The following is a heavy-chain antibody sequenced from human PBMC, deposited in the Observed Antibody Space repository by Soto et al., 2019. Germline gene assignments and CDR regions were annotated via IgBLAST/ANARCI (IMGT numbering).Heavy chain of an antibody. V-gene: IGHV3-23*01. CDR3: ARRTGSGSSGVYGMDF. J-gene: IGHJ6*02. CDR2: VSYNGSNR. Sequence: PGGSLRLSCAASGFTFSSYAMSWVRQAPGKGLEWVSVVSYNGSNRNYADSVKGRFTISRDNSKNTLYLQMNSLRAEDTAVYYCARRTGSGSSGVYGMDFWGQGTTVTVSS. CDR1: GFTFSSYA. D-gene: IGHD3-22*01.